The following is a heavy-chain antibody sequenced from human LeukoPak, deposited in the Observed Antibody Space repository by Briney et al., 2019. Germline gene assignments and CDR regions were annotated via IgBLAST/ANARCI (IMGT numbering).Heavy chain of an antibody. V-gene: IGHV4-30-4*01. CDR2: IYYSGST. J-gene: IGHJ4*02. Sequence: PSETLSLTCTVSGGSISSGDYYWSWIRQPPGKGLEWIGYIYYSGSTYYNPSLKNRVTISVDTSKNQYSLKLSSVTAADTAVYYCARWVATGAYYFDYWGQGTLVTVSS. D-gene: IGHD1-14*01. CDR3: ARWVATGAYYFDY. CDR1: GGSISSGDYY.